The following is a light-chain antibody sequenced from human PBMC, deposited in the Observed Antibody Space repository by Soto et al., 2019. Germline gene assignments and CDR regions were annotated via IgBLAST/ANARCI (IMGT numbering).Light chain of an antibody. CDR1: SSDVGGYNY. CDR2: DVS. Sequence: SALRLPGTECGSRCQPYTLYSTGTSSDVGGYNYVSWYQQHPGKAPKRMIYDVSNRPSGVSNRFSGSKSGNTASLTISGLQAEDEADYYCSSYTSSSTPYVFGTGTKVTVL. J-gene: IGLJ1*01. CDR3: SSYTSSSTPYV. V-gene: IGLV2-14*01.